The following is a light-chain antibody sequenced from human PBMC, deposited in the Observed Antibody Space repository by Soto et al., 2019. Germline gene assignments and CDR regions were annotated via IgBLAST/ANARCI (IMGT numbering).Light chain of an antibody. Sequence: EIVLTQSPGTLSLSPGERATLSCRASQSVASRNLAWYQQKSGQAPRLLIYGASSRAIHTPDRFSGSGSGTDFTLTISGLEPEDFALYYCQQYYDWPPTFGQGTKVDIK. V-gene: IGKV3-20*01. CDR2: GAS. CDR1: QSVASRN. J-gene: IGKJ1*01. CDR3: QQYYDWPPT.